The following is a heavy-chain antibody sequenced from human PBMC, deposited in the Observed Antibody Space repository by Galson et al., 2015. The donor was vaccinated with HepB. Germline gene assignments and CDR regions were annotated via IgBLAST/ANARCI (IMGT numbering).Heavy chain of an antibody. CDR3: ARGAYYDFWSGYYKGAYYYYYMDV. V-gene: IGHV1-8*01. CDR2: MNPNSGNT. J-gene: IGHJ6*03. D-gene: IGHD3-3*01. Sequence: SVKVSCKASGYTFTSYDINWVRQATGQGLEWMGWMNPNSGNTGYAQKFQGRVTMTRNTSISTAYMELSSLRSEDTAVYYCARGAYYDFWSGYYKGAYYYYYMDVWGKGTTVTVSS. CDR1: GYTFTSYD.